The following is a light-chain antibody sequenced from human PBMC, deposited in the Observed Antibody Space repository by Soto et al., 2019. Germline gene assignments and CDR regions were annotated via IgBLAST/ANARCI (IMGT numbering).Light chain of an antibody. CDR2: EVS. Sequence: QSALTQPASVSGTPGQSITISCTGSNSDVGIYDFVSWYQHHPGRAPKLIVSEVSHRPSGVSNRFSGSKSGNTASLTISGLQSEDEADYYCISYAGSSNVFGTGTKLTVL. CDR3: ISYAGSSNV. V-gene: IGLV2-14*01. CDR1: NSDVGIYDF. J-gene: IGLJ1*01.